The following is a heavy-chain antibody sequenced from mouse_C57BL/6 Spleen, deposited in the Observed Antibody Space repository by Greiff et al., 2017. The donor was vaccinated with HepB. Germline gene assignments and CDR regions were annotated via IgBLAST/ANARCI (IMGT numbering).Heavy chain of an antibody. J-gene: IGHJ2*01. CDR1: GYTFTDYN. D-gene: IGHD2-4*01. CDR3: ARSWDYDDDPYYFDY. CDR2: INPNNGGT. Sequence: EVQLQQSGPELVKPGASVKMSCKASGYTFTDYNMHWVKQSHGKSLEWIGYINPNNGGTSYNQKFKGKATLTVNKSSSTAYMELRSLTSEDSAVYYCARSWDYDDDPYYFDYWGQGTTLTVSS. V-gene: IGHV1-22*01.